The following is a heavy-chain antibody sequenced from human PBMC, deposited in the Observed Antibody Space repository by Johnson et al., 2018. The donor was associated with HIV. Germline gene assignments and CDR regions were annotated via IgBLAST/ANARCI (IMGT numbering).Heavy chain of an antibody. Sequence: VQLVESGGGVVRPGGSLRLSCAASGFTVSSNYMSWVRQAPGKGLEWVSVIYSGGSTYYADSVKGRFTIPRDNSKNTLYLQVNSLRAEDTAVYYCAREGGYSSSWYGGYGREDAFDIWGQGTMVTVSS. CDR3: AREGGYSSSWYGGYGREDAFDI. CDR2: IYSGGST. J-gene: IGHJ3*02. D-gene: IGHD6-13*01. CDR1: GFTVSSNY. V-gene: IGHV3-66*01.